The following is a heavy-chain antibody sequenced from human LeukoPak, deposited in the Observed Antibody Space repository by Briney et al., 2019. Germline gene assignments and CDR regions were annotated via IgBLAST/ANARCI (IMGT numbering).Heavy chain of an antibody. CDR2: TRYRSTWNT. Sequence: SQTLSLTSAISGDSVSSKSVSWSWMRQSPSRGLEYLGRTRYRSTWNTYYSLSVEGRITINADTSRNEVSLRLSSVTPEDTALYYCVRDFNWAFDYWGQGTLVTVSS. D-gene: IGHD3-16*01. CDR1: GDSVSSKSVS. J-gene: IGHJ4*02. V-gene: IGHV6-1*01. CDR3: VRDFNWAFDY.